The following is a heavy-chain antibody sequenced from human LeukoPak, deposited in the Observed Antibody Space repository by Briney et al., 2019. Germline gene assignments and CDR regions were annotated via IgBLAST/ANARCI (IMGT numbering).Heavy chain of an antibody. V-gene: IGHV3-66*01. CDR3: ARVYHISSWYYYYYYYMDG. CDR2: IYSGGNT. J-gene: IGHJ6*03. D-gene: IGHD6-13*01. Sequence: GGSLRLSCAASGFTLSSNFMGWVRQAPGKGLEWVSVIYSGGNTYYADSVKGRFTISRDNSKNTLYLQMNSLRAEDTAVYYCARVYHISSWYYYYYYYMDGWGKGTTVTISS. CDR1: GFTLSSNF.